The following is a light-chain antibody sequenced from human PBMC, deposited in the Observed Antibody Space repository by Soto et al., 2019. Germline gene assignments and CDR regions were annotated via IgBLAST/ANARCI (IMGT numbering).Light chain of an antibody. CDR3: QQYYNSPWT. Sequence: EVVLTQSPGTLSLSPGEKATLSCRASHGVRSRYLAWYQQKPGQAPRLLIYGASSRATGIPDRFSGSGSGTDFTLTISRLEPEDFAVFYCQQYYNSPWTFGQGTKVDIK. CDR2: GAS. CDR1: HGVRSRY. V-gene: IGKV3-20*01. J-gene: IGKJ1*01.